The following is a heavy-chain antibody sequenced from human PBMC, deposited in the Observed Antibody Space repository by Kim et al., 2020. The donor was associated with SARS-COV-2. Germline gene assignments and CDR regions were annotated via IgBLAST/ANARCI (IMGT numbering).Heavy chain of an antibody. CDR2: ISAYNGNT. D-gene: IGHD5-12*01. J-gene: IGHJ4*02. V-gene: IGHV1-18*01. CDR3: ARDLSDHSGYDYYGY. Sequence: ASVKVSCKASGYTFTSYGISWVRQAPGQGLEWMGWISAYNGNTNYAQKLQGRVTMTTDTSTSTAYMELRSLRSDDTAVYYCARDLSDHSGYDYYGYWGQGTLVTVSS. CDR1: GYTFTSYG.